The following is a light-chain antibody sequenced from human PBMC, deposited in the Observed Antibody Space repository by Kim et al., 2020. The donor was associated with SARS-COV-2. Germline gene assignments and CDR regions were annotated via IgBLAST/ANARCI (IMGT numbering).Light chain of an antibody. V-gene: IGKV3-11*01. CDR2: DAS. CDR1: QSVSSY. J-gene: IGKJ4*01. Sequence: LSPGERATLSCWASQSVSSYLAWYQQKPGQAPRLLIYDASDRATGIPARFSGSGSGTDFTLTISSLEPEDFAVHYCQQRSKWPITFGGGTKVDIK. CDR3: QQRSKWPIT.